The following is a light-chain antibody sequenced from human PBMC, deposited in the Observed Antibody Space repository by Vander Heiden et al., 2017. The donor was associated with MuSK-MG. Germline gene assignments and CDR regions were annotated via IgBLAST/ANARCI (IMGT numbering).Light chain of an antibody. V-gene: IGKV2-28*01. CDR3: RQALPPSLT. J-gene: IGKJ4*01. Sequence: DIVMTQSPLSLPVTPGEPASISCRSSQSLLHSNGYNYLDWYLQKPGQSPQLLIYLGSNRASGVPDRFSGSASGTDFTLKISIVDAEDVGVYYFRQALPPSLTFGGGTKLEIK. CDR2: LGS. CDR1: QSLLHSNGYNY.